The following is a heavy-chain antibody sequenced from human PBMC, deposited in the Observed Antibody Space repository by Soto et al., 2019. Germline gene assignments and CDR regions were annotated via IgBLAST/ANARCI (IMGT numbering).Heavy chain of an antibody. J-gene: IGHJ4*02. CDR2: INHSGST. Sequence: PSETLSLTCAVYGGSFSGYYWSWIRQPPGKGLEWIGEINHSGSTNYNPSLKSRVTISVDTSKNQFSLKLSSVTAADTAVYYCARWRGSPDYWGQGTLVTVSS. V-gene: IGHV4-34*01. D-gene: IGHD3-3*01. CDR1: GGSFSGYY. CDR3: ARWRGSPDY.